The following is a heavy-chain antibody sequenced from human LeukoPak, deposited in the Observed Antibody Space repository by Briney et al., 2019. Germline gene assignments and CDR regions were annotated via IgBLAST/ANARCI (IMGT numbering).Heavy chain of an antibody. V-gene: IGHV1-2*02. Sequence: EASVKVSCKASGYTFTDYLMHWVRQAPGQGLEWMGWINPNSGDTSSAQKFQGRVTMTRDTSISTAYMELSTLRSDDTAVYYCARVPYDSSGYYQYYFDYWGQGTLVTVSS. J-gene: IGHJ4*02. CDR3: ARVPYDSSGYYQYYFDY. CDR1: GYTFTDYL. CDR2: INPNSGDT. D-gene: IGHD3-22*01.